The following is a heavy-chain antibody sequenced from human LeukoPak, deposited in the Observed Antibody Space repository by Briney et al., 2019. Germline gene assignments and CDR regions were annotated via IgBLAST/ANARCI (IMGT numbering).Heavy chain of an antibody. V-gene: IGHV1-18*01. CDR1: GYTFTSYG. Sequence: ASVTVSCTASGYTFTSYGISWVRQAPGQGLEWMGWISAYNGNTNYAQKLQGRVTMTTDTSTSTAYMELRSLRSDDTAVYYCARKGHYYDSSGPPPDGYFDYWGQGTLVTVSS. J-gene: IGHJ4*02. CDR2: ISAYNGNT. CDR3: ARKGHYYDSSGPPPDGYFDY. D-gene: IGHD3-22*01.